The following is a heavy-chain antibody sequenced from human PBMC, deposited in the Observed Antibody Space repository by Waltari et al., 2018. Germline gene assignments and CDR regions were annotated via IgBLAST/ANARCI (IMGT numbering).Heavy chain of an antibody. CDR2: IRYDGSNK. V-gene: IGHV3-30*02. Sequence: QVQLVESGGGVVQPGGSLRLSCAASGFTFSSYGMHWVRQAPGKGLEWVAFIRYDGSNKYYADSVKGRFTISRDNSKNTLYLQMNSLRAEDTAVYYCAKDGGYNWNARSFDYWGQGTLVTVSS. D-gene: IGHD1-20*01. CDR1: GFTFSSYG. CDR3: AKDGGYNWNARSFDY. J-gene: IGHJ4*02.